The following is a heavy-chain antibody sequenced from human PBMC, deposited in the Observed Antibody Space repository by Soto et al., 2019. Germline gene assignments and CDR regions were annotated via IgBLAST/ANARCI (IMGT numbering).Heavy chain of an antibody. CDR1: GFTFSSYA. Sequence: EVQLLVSGGGLVQPGGSLRLSCAASGFTFSSYAMSWVRQAPGKGLEWVSTISGSGGTSYYADSVKGRFTISRDNSKNTLYLQMNSLRAEDPAVYYCAKPAYYYGSGSYYNVGAFDVWGQGTMVTVSS. D-gene: IGHD3-10*01. CDR2: ISGSGGTS. CDR3: AKPAYYYGSGSYYNVGAFDV. J-gene: IGHJ3*01. V-gene: IGHV3-23*01.